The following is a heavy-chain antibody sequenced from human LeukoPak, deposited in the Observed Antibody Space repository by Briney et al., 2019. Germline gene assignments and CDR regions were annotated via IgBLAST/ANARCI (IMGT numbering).Heavy chain of an antibody. CDR1: GFIFSNYG. D-gene: IGHD5-12*01. J-gene: IGHJ4*02. V-gene: IGHV3-21*01. Sequence: GGSLRLSCEGSGFIFSNYGMNWVRQAPGKGLEWVASISTSSSYIYYADSLKGRFTISRDNAKKSLYLQINSLRAEDTAVYYCARGRSGVSGNDSPFDYWGQGTLVTVSS. CDR2: ISTSSSYI. CDR3: ARGRSGVSGNDSPFDY.